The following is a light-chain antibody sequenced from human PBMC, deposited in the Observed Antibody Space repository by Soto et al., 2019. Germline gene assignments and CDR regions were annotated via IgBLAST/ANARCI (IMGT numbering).Light chain of an antibody. J-gene: IGKJ5*01. V-gene: IGKV3-11*01. CDR2: DAS. CDR3: QQRSNWAIT. Sequence: EIVMTQSPATLSVSLGERATLSCRASQSVSSNLAWYQLKPGQAPRLLIYDASNRATGIPARFSGNGSGTDFTLTISSLEPEDFAVYYCQQRSNWAITFGQGTRLEI. CDR1: QSVSSN.